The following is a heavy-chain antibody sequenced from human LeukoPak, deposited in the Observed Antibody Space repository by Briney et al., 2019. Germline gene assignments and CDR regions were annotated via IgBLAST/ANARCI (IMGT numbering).Heavy chain of an antibody. V-gene: IGHV3-30*04. CDR1: GFTFSSYA. D-gene: IGHD1-14*01. CDR2: ISYDGSNK. J-gene: IGHJ4*02. CDR3: AKATGYLL. Sequence: GRSLRLSCAASGFTFSSYAMHWVRQAPGKGLEWVALISYDGSNKYYADSVKARFIISRDNSKNTVYLQMNSLRDDDTAVYYCAKATGYLLWGQGTLVTVSS.